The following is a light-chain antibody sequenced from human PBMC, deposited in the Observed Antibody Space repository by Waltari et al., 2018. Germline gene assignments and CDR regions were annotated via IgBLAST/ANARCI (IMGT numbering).Light chain of an antibody. CDR1: QSIRSN. J-gene: IGKJ1*01. V-gene: IGKV3-15*01. CDR2: GAS. Sequence: EIVMTQSPATLSVFPGERATLSCRASQSIRSNLAWYQLKPGQAPRILIYGASTRATGIPARFSGSGSGTEFTLTISSLQSEDFAVYFCQQYDNWLGTFGQGTKVEIK. CDR3: QQYDNWLGT.